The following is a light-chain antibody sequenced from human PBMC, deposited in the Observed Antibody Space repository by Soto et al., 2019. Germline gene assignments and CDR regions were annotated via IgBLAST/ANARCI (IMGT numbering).Light chain of an antibody. Sequence: QSALTQPASVSGSPGQSITISCTGTSSDVGNYNLVSWYQQHPGKAPKLMIYEGSKRPSGVSSRFSGSKSGNTASLTISGLQAEDEADYYCCSYARSSTYYVFGTGTKLTVL. CDR1: SSDVGNYNL. J-gene: IGLJ1*01. CDR2: EGS. V-gene: IGLV2-23*01. CDR3: CSYARSSTYYV.